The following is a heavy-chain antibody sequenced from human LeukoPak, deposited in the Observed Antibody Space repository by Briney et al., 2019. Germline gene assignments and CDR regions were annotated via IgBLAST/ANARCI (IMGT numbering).Heavy chain of an antibody. D-gene: IGHD1-26*01. CDR1: GGSFSGYY. V-gene: IGHV4-34*01. J-gene: IGHJ4*02. CDR2: IKHRGST. CDR3: ARGHRVGATRLAV. Sequence: SEGLSVTCVVYGGSFSGYYWCWMRQPPGRGVEWVGEIKHRGSTNYNPSLKSRITISVDTSKNQSSLKLSSVTAADTAVYYCARGHRVGATRLAVWGQGTLVTVSS.